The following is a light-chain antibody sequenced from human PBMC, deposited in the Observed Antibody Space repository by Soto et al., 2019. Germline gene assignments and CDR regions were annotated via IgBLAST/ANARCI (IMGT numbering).Light chain of an antibody. Sequence: EIVLTQSPGTLSLSPGERVTLSCRASQSVSSSYLAWYQQKPGQAPRLLIYGTSSRATGIPDRFSGSGSGTDFTLTISRLEPEDFAVYYCQQYGGSPLYTFGQGTKLEIK. CDR2: GTS. J-gene: IGKJ2*01. CDR1: QSVSSSY. CDR3: QQYGGSPLYT. V-gene: IGKV3-20*01.